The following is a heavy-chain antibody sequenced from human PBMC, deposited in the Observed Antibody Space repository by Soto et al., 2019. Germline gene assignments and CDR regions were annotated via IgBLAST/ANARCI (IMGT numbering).Heavy chain of an antibody. J-gene: IGHJ4*02. V-gene: IGHV3-30*18. CDR2: ISYDGSNK. D-gene: IGHD3-22*01. Sequence: GGSLRLSCAASGFTFSSYGMHWVRQAPGKGLEWVAVISYDGSNKYYADSVKGRFTISRDNSKNTLYLQMNSLRAEETAVYYCAKDMDYYDSSGYYFDYWGQGTLVTVSS. CDR3: AKDMDYYDSSGYYFDY. CDR1: GFTFSSYG.